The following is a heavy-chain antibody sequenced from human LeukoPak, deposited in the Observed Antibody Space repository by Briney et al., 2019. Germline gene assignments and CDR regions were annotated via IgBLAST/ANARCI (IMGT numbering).Heavy chain of an antibody. CDR2: ISYDGSNK. J-gene: IGHJ4*02. CDR1: GFTFSSYA. D-gene: IGHD3-10*01. V-gene: IGHV3-30-3*01. Sequence: PGGSLRLSCAASGFTFSSYAMHWVRQAPGKGLEWVAVISYDGSNKYYADSVKGRFTISRDNSKNTLYLQMNSLRAEDTAVYYCARVRIRGVLDYWGQGTLVTVSS. CDR3: ARVRIRGVLDY.